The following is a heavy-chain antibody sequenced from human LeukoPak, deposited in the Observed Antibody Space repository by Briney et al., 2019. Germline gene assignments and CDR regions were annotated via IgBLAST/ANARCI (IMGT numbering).Heavy chain of an antibody. D-gene: IGHD4-11*01. J-gene: IGHJ4*02. CDR2: GST. V-gene: IGHV4-34*01. CDR3: ARTLQYFDY. Sequence: GSTTYNPSLKSRVTISVDTSKNQFSLKLSSVTAADTAVYYCARTLQYFDYWGQGTLVTVSS.